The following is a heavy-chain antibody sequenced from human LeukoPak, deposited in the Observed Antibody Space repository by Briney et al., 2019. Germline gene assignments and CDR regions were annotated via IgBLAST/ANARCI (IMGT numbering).Heavy chain of an antibody. D-gene: IGHD3-3*01. J-gene: IGHJ4*02. CDR1: GYTFTGYY. CDR3: ARGSGRYYDFWSGDNDYFDY. V-gene: IGHV1-2*02. Sequence: GASVKVSCKASGYTFTGYYMHWVRQTPGQGLEWMGWTNPNSGGTNYAQKFQGRVTMTRDTSISTAYMELSRLRSDDTAVYYCARGSGRYYDFWSGDNDYFDYWGQGTLVTVSS. CDR2: TNPNSGGT.